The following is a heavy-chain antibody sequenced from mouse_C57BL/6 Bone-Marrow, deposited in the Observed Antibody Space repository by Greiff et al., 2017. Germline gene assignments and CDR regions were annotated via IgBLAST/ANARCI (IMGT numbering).Heavy chain of an antibody. Sequence: QVQLQQSGAELARPGASVKLSCKASGYPFTSYGISWVKQRTGQGLEWIGEIYPRSGSTYYNEKFKGKATLTADKSSSTAYMELRSLTSEDSAVYFCARKMGLRHDYWGQGTTLTVSS. V-gene: IGHV1-81*01. CDR2: IYPRSGST. CDR1: GYPFTSYG. J-gene: IGHJ2*01. D-gene: IGHD2-4*01. CDR3: ARKMGLRHDY.